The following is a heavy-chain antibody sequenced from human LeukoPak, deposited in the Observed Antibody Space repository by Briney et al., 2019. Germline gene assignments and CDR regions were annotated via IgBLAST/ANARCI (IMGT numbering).Heavy chain of an antibody. CDR2: MNPNSGNT. CDR3: ARGRYCSGGSCYPAGLGWFDP. Sequence: GASVKVSCKASGYTLTSYDINWVRQATGQGLEWMGWMNPNSGNTGYAQKFQGRVTITRNTSISTAYMELSSLRSEDTAVYYCARGRYCSGGSCYPAGLGWFDPWGQGTLVTVSS. J-gene: IGHJ5*02. V-gene: IGHV1-8*03. CDR1: GYTLTSYD. D-gene: IGHD2-15*01.